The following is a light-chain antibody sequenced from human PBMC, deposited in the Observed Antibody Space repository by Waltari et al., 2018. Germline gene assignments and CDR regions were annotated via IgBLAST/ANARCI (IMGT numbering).Light chain of an antibody. CDR3: QQCFHVPT. CDR2: DAS. J-gene: IGKJ4*01. V-gene: IGKV1-33*01. Sequence: DIQMTQSPSSLSASVGDPVTITCQASQDISKDLNWYQQKPGKAPKLLVYDASNLETGVPLRFSGSGSGTYFTFTINSLQPEDIATYYCQQCFHVPTFGGGTKVEI. CDR1: QDISKD.